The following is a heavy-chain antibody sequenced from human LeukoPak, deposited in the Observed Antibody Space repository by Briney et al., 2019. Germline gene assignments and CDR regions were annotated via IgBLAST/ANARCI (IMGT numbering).Heavy chain of an antibody. J-gene: IGHJ3*02. Sequence: GGSLRLSCAASGLTFSNYAMHWVRQAPGKGLEYVSAISSDGTNTYYANFVKGRFTISRDNSKNMLYLQMGSLRAEDMALYYCARKGAANTFDIWGQGTMVAVSS. CDR3: ARKGAANTFDI. CDR2: ISSDGTNT. D-gene: IGHD6-25*01. CDR1: GLTFSNYA. V-gene: IGHV3-64*01.